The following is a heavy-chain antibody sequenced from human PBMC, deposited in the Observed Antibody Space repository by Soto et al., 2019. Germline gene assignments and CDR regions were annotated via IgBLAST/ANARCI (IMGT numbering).Heavy chain of an antibody. CDR1: GYSFGKYS. J-gene: IGHJ4*02. CDR2: IFSSDSYA. V-gene: IGHV5-51*01. Sequence: EYLKVSFEGSGYSFGKYSIVWVRQMPGKGLEWMGNIFSSDSYARYSPSFQGQVTISVDRSISNAYLQWSSLKASDTAMYYCTTWRGSSWFDYWGQGTQVTVSS. D-gene: IGHD6-13*01. CDR3: TTWRGSSWFDY.